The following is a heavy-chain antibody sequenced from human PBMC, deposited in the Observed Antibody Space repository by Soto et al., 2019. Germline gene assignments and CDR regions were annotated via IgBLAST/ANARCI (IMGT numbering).Heavy chain of an antibody. CDR3: ARLRRDWGDAFDL. CDR1: GGPFGSSA. Sequence: QVQLVQSGADVKKPGSSVKVSCKTSGGPFGSSAISWVRQAPAQGLEWMGEIIPVFDKANYAQNFQGRLNITADEPTGTVFMQLSSLRSEDTAVYFCARLRRDWGDAFDLWGLGTFVTVSS. V-gene: IGHV1-69*01. J-gene: IGHJ3*01. CDR2: IIPVFDKA. D-gene: IGHD3-16*01.